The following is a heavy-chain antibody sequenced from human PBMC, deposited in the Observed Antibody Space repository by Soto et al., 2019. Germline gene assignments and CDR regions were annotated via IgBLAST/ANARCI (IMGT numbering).Heavy chain of an antibody. Sequence: QVQLQESGPGLVKPSQTLSLTCTVSGGSISSGGYYWSWIRQHPGKGLEWIGYIYYSGSTYYNPSRKSRVTISVDTSKNQFSLKLSSVTAADTAVYYCAREGGSIAARNWFDPWGQGTLVTVSS. D-gene: IGHD6-6*01. CDR3: AREGGSIAARNWFDP. V-gene: IGHV4-31*03. CDR2: IYYSGST. J-gene: IGHJ5*02. CDR1: GGSISSGGYY.